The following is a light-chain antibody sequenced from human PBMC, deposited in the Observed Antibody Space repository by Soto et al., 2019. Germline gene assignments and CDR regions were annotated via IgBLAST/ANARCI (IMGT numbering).Light chain of an antibody. CDR2: GAS. CDR1: QSVSSSY. CDR3: QQYGRT. Sequence: EIVLTQSPCTLSFXPVERATLSCRASQSVSSSYLAWYQQKPGQAPRLLIYGASSRATGIPDRFSGSGSGTDFTLTISRLEPEDFAVYYCQQYGRTFGQGTKVDIK. J-gene: IGKJ1*01. V-gene: IGKV3-20*01.